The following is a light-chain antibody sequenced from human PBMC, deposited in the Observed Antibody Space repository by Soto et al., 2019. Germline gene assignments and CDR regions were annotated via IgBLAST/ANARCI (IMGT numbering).Light chain of an antibody. CDR1: QTVSNTY. V-gene: IGKV3-20*01. CDR2: GAS. J-gene: IGKJ3*01. CDR3: QQYSKSPGT. Sequence: EIVLTQSPGTLSLSPGERATLSCRATQTVSNTYLAWYQHKPGQAPRLLIYGASTRATGIPERFSGSGSGTDFPLTITRLEPEDSAIYYCQQYSKSPGTFGHGTKVEIK.